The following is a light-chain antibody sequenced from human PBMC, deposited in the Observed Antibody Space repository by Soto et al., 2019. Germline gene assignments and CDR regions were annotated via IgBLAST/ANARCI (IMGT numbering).Light chain of an antibody. Sequence: GDRVPLTCRASETISTFLNWYQHKPGRAPKLLIYAASRLQSGVPSRFSGSGSGTDFTLTINGLQPEDFASYYCQQSYSLSPITFGQGTRLEI. J-gene: IGKJ5*01. V-gene: IGKV1-39*01. CDR1: ETISTF. CDR2: AAS. CDR3: QQSYSLSPIT.